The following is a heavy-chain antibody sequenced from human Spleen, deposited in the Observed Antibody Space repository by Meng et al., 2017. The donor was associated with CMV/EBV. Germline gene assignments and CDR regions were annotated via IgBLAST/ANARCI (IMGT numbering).Heavy chain of an antibody. CDR3: ARGEGYGDY. CDR1: GYTFSTYG. Sequence: ASVKVSCKPSGYTFSTYGVIWVRQAPGQGLERMGWISASNGKTHYAQRFRDRVSMTTDTSTTTAYMELRSLRSDDTAVYYCARGEGYGDYWGQGTLVTVSS. V-gene: IGHV1-18*01. CDR2: ISASNGKT. J-gene: IGHJ4*02. D-gene: IGHD3-16*01.